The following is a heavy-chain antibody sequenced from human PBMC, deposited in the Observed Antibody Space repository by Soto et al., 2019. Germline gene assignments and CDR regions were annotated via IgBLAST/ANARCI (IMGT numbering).Heavy chain of an antibody. V-gene: IGHV1-69*04. J-gene: IGHJ5*02. Sequence: ASVKVSCKASGGTFSSYTISWVRQAPGQGLEWMGRIIPILGIANYAQKFQGRVTITADKSTSTAYMELSSLRSEDTAVYYCARENCSSTSCYGGNWFDPWGQGTLVTVSS. CDR2: IIPILGIA. D-gene: IGHD2-2*01. CDR1: GGTFSSYT. CDR3: ARENCSSTSCYGGNWFDP.